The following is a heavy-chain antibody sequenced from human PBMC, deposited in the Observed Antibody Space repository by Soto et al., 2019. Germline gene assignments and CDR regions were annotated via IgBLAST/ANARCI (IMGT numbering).Heavy chain of an antibody. Sequence: GGSLRLSCAASGFTFSSYAMSWVRQAPGKGLEWVSAISGSGGSTYYADSVKGRFTISRDNSKNTLYLQMNSLRAEDTAVYYCAKDPVVVVPAALYFDYWGQGTLVTVSS. CDR1: GFTFSSYA. CDR2: ISGSGGST. CDR3: AKDPVVVVPAALYFDY. V-gene: IGHV3-23*01. J-gene: IGHJ4*02. D-gene: IGHD2-2*01.